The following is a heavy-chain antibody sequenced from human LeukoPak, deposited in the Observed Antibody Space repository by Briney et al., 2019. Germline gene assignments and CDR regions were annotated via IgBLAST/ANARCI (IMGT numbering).Heavy chain of an antibody. J-gene: IGHJ4*02. V-gene: IGHV4-39*01. CDR2: IYYNGIT. CDR3: ARQPTVKRGAVASNFDY. D-gene: IGHD6-19*01. Sequence: SETLSLTCSVSGGLITSTIHYWAWLRQPPGQGLGWIASIYYNGITYYNASLESRVTMSVDTSRNQFSLRLSSVSAADTSVYYCARQPTVKRGAVASNFDYWGQGTLVTVSS. CDR1: GGLITSTIHY.